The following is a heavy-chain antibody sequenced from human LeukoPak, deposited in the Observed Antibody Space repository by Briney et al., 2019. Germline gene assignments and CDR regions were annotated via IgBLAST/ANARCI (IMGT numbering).Heavy chain of an antibody. Sequence: PSETLSLTCTASGGSISSGNYYWSWIRQPPGKGLEWIGYISYSGSTNYNPSLKSRVTISVDTSKKQFSLKLSSVTAADTAVYYCARETFYYDSSGYDAYYFDYWGQGTLVTVSS. CDR3: ARETFYYDSSGYDAYYFDY. V-gene: IGHV4-30-4*01. CDR2: ISYSGST. J-gene: IGHJ4*02. CDR1: GGSISSGNYY. D-gene: IGHD3-22*01.